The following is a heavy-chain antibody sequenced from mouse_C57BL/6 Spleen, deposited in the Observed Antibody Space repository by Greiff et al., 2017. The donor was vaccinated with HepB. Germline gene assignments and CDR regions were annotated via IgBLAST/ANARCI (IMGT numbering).Heavy chain of an antibody. Sequence: VQLQQPGAELVRPGTSVKLSCKASGYTFTSYWMHWVKQRPGQGLEWIGVIDPSDSYTNYNQKFKGKATLTVDTSSSTAYMQLSSLTSEDSAVYYCARYPTYYGSSYGENYFDYWGQGTTLTVSS. CDR1: GYTFTSYW. J-gene: IGHJ2*01. CDR3: ARYPTYYGSSYGENYFDY. D-gene: IGHD1-1*01. CDR2: IDPSDSYT. V-gene: IGHV1-59*01.